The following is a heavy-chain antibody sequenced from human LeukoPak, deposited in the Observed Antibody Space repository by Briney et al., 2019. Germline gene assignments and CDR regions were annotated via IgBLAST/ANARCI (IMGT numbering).Heavy chain of an antibody. CDR2: IYYSGST. Sequence: SQTLSLTCTVSGGSISSGGYYWSWIRQHPGKGLEWIGYIYYSGSTYYNPSLKSRVTISVDTSKNQFSLKLSSVTAADTAVYYCARDHATVPRGWFDPWGQGTLVTVSS. CDR3: ARDHATVPRGWFDP. CDR1: GGSISSGGYY. V-gene: IGHV4-31*03. J-gene: IGHJ5*02. D-gene: IGHD4-17*01.